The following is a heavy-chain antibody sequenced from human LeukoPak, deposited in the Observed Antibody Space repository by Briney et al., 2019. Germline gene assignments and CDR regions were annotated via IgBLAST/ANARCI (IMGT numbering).Heavy chain of an antibody. CDR1: GFTFSNYA. CDR2: ISHDGSSE. J-gene: IGHJ4*02. V-gene: IGHV3-30*03. Sequence: GGTLRLSCAASGFTFSNYAMHWVRHPPAKGLEWVALISHDGSSEYYGDSMKGRFTISRDNSRNTFYLQMNSLRAEDTAVYYCASRFEWLSSFDYWGQGTLVTVSS. D-gene: IGHD3-3*01. CDR3: ASRFEWLSSFDY.